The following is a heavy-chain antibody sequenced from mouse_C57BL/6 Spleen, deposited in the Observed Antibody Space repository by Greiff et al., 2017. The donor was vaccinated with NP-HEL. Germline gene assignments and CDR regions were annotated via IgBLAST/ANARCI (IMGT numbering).Heavy chain of an antibody. J-gene: IGHJ3*01. D-gene: IGHD3-2*02. CDR1: GYAFSSSW. V-gene: IGHV1-82*01. Sequence: VQLQQSGPELVKPGASVKISCKASGYAFSSSWMNWVKQRPGKGLEWIGRIYPGDGDTNYNGKFKGKATLTADKSSSTAYMQLSSLTSEDSAVYFCARDSSGYGACFAYWGQGTLVTVSA. CDR2: IYPGDGDT. CDR3: ARDSSGYGACFAY.